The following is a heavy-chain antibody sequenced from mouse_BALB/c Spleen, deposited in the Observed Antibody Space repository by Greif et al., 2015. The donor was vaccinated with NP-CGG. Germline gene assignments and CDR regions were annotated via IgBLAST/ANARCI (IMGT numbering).Heavy chain of an antibody. J-gene: IGHJ4*01. V-gene: IGHV1S137*01. CDR2: ISTYYGDA. Sequence: QVQLKESGAELVRPGVSVKISCKGSGYTFTDYAMHWVKQSHAKSLEWIGVISTYYGDASYNQKFKGKATMTVDKSSSTAYMELARLTSEDSAIYYCARSYRGYAMDYWGQGTSVTVSS. CDR1: GYTFTDYA. D-gene: IGHD2-14*01. CDR3: ARSYRGYAMDY.